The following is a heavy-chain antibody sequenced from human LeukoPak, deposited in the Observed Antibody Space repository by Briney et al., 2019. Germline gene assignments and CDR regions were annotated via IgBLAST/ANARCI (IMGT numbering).Heavy chain of an antibody. CDR1: GGSISSSYYY. J-gene: IGHJ4*02. D-gene: IGHD3-9*01. V-gene: IGHV4-39*01. CDR2: MYNSGST. Sequence: SETLSLTCTVSGGSISSSYYYWGWIRQPPGKGLEWIGTMYNSGSTDYNPSLESRVTISVDTSKNQFSLKLSSVTAADTAVYYCARRGHYDILTGYYIGYFDYWGQGTLVTVSS. CDR3: ARRGHYDILTGYYIGYFDY.